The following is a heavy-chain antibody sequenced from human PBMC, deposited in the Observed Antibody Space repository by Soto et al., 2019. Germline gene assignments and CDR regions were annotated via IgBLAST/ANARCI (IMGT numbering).Heavy chain of an antibody. CDR2: ISAYNGNT. Sequence: ASVKVSCKASGYTFTSYGISWVRQAPGQGLEWMGWISAYNGNTNYAQKLQGRVTMTTDTSTSTAYMELRSLRSDDTAVYYCVRVGLPRIAAAVGVADIWGQGTMVTVSS. J-gene: IGHJ3*02. CDR3: VRVGLPRIAAAVGVADI. D-gene: IGHD6-13*01. V-gene: IGHV1-18*01. CDR1: GYTFTSYG.